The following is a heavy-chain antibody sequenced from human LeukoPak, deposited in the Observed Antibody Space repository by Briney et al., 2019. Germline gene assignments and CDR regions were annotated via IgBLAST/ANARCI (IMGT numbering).Heavy chain of an antibody. Sequence: EWMGIIHPNDDSTLYSPSFLGQVTISADKSISTAYLQWSTLKASDTAIYYCARHNNWGFDYWDRGTLVTVSS. V-gene: IGHV5-51*01. D-gene: IGHD7-27*01. CDR2: IHPNDDST. J-gene: IGHJ4*02. CDR3: ARHNNWGFDY.